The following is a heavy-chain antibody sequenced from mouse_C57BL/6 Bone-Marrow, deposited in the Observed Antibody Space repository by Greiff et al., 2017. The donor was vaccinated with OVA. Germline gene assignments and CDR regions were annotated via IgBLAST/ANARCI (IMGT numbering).Heavy chain of an antibody. Sequence: EVMLVESGGGLVQPGGSLSLSCAASGFTFTDYYMSWVRQPPGKALEWLGFIRNKANGYTTEYSASVKGRFTISRDNSQSILYLQMNALRAEDSATYYCARSFYSNYVDYYAMDYWGQGTSVTVSS. CDR1: GFTFTDYY. J-gene: IGHJ4*01. CDR3: ARSFYSNYVDYYAMDY. V-gene: IGHV7-3*01. CDR2: IRNKANGYTT. D-gene: IGHD2-5*01.